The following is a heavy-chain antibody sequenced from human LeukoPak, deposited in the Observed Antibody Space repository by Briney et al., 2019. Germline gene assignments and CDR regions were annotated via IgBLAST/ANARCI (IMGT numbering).Heavy chain of an antibody. CDR1: GFXFSSYS. D-gene: IGHD1-26*01. V-gene: IGHV3-21*01. CDR3: AREEYSGSYYFDY. CDR2: ISSSSSYI. J-gene: IGHJ4*02. Sequence: GGSLRLSCAASGFXFSSYSMNWVRQAPGKGLEWVSSISSSSSYIYYADSVKGRFTISRYNAKNSLYLQMNSLRAEDTAVYYCAREEYSGSYYFDYWGQGTLVTVSS.